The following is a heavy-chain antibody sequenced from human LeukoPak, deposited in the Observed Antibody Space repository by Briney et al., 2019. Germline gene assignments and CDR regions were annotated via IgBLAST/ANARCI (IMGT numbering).Heavy chain of an antibody. D-gene: IGHD3-9*01. V-gene: IGHV4-34*01. Sequence: SETLSLTCAAYGGSFSGNYWSWSRQPPGKGLEWIGEINHSGSTNYNPSLKSRVTISVDTSKNQFSLKLSSVTAADTAVYYCAALGQYYDILTGYHPYFDYWGQGTLVTVSS. CDR3: AALGQYYDILTGYHPYFDY. CDR2: INHSGST. CDR1: GGSFSGNY. J-gene: IGHJ4*02.